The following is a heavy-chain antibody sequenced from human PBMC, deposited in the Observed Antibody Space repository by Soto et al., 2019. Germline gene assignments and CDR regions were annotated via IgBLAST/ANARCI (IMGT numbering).Heavy chain of an antibody. V-gene: IGHV3-30*03. J-gene: IGHJ3*02. CDR1: GFTFSSYG. CDR3: ATGIAAAGNRAFDI. CDR2: ISYDGSNK. D-gene: IGHD6-13*01. Sequence: PGGSLRLSCAASGFTFSSYGMHWVRQAPGKGLEWVAVISYDGSNKHYADSVKGRFTISRDNSKNTLYLQMNSLRAEDRAVYYCATGIAAAGNRAFDIWGQGTLVTVSS.